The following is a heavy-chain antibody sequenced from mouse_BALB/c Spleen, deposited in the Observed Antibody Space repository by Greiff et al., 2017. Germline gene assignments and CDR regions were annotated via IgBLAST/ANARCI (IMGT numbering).Heavy chain of an antibody. Sequence: EVQGVESGGGLVKPGGSLKLSCAASGFTFSSYAMSWVRQSPEKRLEWVAEISSGGSYTYYPDTVTGRFTISRDNAKNTLYLEMSSLRSEDTAMYYCAREDDYEAWFAYWGQGTLVTVSA. D-gene: IGHD2-4*01. V-gene: IGHV5-9-4*01. CDR3: AREDDYEAWFAY. CDR2: ISSGGSYT. J-gene: IGHJ3*01. CDR1: GFTFSSYA.